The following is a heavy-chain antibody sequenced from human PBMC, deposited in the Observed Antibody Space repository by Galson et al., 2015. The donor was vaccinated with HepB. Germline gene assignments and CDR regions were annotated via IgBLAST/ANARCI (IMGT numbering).Heavy chain of an antibody. CDR1: GGTFSSYA. Sequence: SVKVSCKASGGTFSSYAISWVRQAPGQGLEWMGGIIPIFGTANYAQKFQGRVTITADKSTSTAYMELSSLRSEDTAVYYCAKDVLLWFGELSIPAGDYWGQGTLVTVSS. V-gene: IGHV1-69*06. CDR3: AKDVLLWFGELSIPAGDY. J-gene: IGHJ4*02. CDR2: IIPIFGTA. D-gene: IGHD3-10*01.